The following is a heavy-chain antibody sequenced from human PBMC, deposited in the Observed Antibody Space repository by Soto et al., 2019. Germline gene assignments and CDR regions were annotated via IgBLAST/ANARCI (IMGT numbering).Heavy chain of an antibody. J-gene: IGHJ3*02. CDR1: GFSLSTSGMC. Sequence: SGPTLVNPTQTLTLTCTFSGFSLSTSGMCVSWIRQPPGKALEWLARIDWDDDKCYSTSLKTRLTISKDTSKNQVVLTMTNMDPVDTATYYCARIRPTTVTTSGAFDIWGQGTMVTVSS. CDR2: IDWDDDK. V-gene: IGHV2-70*11. CDR3: ARIRPTTVTTSGAFDI. D-gene: IGHD4-17*01.